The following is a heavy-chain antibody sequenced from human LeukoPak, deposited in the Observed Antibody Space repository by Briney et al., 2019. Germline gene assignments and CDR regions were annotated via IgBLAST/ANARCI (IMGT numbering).Heavy chain of an antibody. V-gene: IGHV5-51*01. D-gene: IGHD6-13*01. CDR3: AMTSPEYGSSWYY. J-gene: IGHJ4*02. CDR1: GYSFTSYW. CDR2: IYPADSDT. Sequence: GESLKISCQDSGYSFTSYWRGWVRQMSGKGLEWMGIIYPADSDTIYSPSFQGRVTISADKSINTAYLQWSSLKASDTATYYCAMTSPEYGSSWYYWGQGTLVTVSS.